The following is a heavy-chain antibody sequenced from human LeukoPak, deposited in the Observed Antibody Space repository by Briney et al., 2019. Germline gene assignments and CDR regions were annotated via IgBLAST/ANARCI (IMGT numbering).Heavy chain of an antibody. D-gene: IGHD3-22*01. CDR2: ISSSSSTI. V-gene: IGHV3-48*04. Sequence: GSLRLSCAASGFTFSSYSMNWVRQAPGKGLEWVSYISSSSSTIYYADSVKGRFTISRDNAKNSLYLQMNSLRAEDTAVYYCAREGDYYDSSGYFYAFDIWGQGTMVTVSS. J-gene: IGHJ3*02. CDR3: AREGDYYDSSGYFYAFDI. CDR1: GFTFSSYS.